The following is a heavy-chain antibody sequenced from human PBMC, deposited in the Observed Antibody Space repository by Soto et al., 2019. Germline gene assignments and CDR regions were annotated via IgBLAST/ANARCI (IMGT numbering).Heavy chain of an antibody. Sequence: PSETLSLTCTVSNATVIATNYTWILIRQPPGKGLEWVASVYYGGRSYYNPSLKSRVTMSIDTSKNQFSLQLNSVTAADTAVSYCARASAIDWYTYYFDSWGQGPLVTVSS. V-gene: IGHV4-39*01. D-gene: IGHD3-9*01. CDR2: VYYGGRS. J-gene: IGHJ4*02. CDR1: NATVIATNYT. CDR3: ARASAIDWYTYYFDS.